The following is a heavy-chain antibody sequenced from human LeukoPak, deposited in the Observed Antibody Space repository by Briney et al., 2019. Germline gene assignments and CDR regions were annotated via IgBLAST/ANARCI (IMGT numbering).Heavy chain of an antibody. J-gene: IGHJ6*02. V-gene: IGHV3-33*01. D-gene: IGHD6-19*01. CDR3: ARDHMVAVAVAYYGMDV. CDR1: GFTFSSYG. CDR2: IWYDGSNK. Sequence: GGSLRLSCAASGFTFSSYGMHWVRQAPGKGLEWVAVIWYDGSNKYYADSVKGRFTISRDNSKNTLYLQMNSLRAEDTAVYYCARDHMVAVAVAYYGMDVWGQGTTVTVSS.